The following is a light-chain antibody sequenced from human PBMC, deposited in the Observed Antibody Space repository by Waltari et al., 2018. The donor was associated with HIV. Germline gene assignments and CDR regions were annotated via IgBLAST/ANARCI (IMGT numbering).Light chain of an antibody. Sequence: DLQMTQSPSSLSASIGDRVTITCRASQSIGSYLNWFQHKPGTAPKLLIYAASSLQSGVPSSFSGSGSGTDFTLTISSLQPEDFATYYCQQSFITPLTFGPGTKVDIK. CDR3: QQSFITPLT. CDR2: AAS. CDR1: QSIGSY. J-gene: IGKJ3*01. V-gene: IGKV1-39*01.